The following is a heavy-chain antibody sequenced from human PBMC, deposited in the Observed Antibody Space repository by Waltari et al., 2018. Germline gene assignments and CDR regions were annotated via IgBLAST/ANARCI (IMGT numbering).Heavy chain of an antibody. J-gene: IGHJ5*02. D-gene: IGHD5-18*01. V-gene: IGHV3-53*01. CDR2: IYSGGRT. CDR1: GFTVSSNY. CDR3: ARGPDTAMANWFDP. Sequence: EVPLVESGGGLIQPGGSLRLSCAASGFTVSSNYMSWVRQAPGKGLEWVSVIYSGGRTYYADSVKGRFTISRDNSKNTLYLQMNSLRAEDTAVYYCARGPDTAMANWFDPWGQGTLVTVSS.